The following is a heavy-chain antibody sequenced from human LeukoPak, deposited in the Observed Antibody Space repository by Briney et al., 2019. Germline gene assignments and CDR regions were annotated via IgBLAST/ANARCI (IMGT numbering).Heavy chain of an antibody. J-gene: IGHJ5*02. CDR1: GFTFSSYS. CDR2: ISSSSYI. Sequence: GGSLRLSCAASGFTFSSYSMNWVRQAPGKGLEWVSSISSSSYIYYADSVKGRYTISRDNAKNSLYLQMNSLRAEDTAVYYCARLTGYSSESWFDPWGQGTLVTVSS. V-gene: IGHV3-21*04. D-gene: IGHD3-9*01. CDR3: ARLTGYSSESWFDP.